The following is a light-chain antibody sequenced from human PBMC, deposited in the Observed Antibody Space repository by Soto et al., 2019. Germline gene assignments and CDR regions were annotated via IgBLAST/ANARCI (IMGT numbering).Light chain of an antibody. Sequence: QSVLTQPPSVSGAPGQGVTISCTGSSFNIGANYDVHWYQHLPGTGPKLLIYANSFRPSGVPDRVSASKSGSSASLAITGLQAEDEAEYYCQSYDSRLSAYVFGTGTKLTVL. CDR2: ANS. CDR1: SFNIGANYD. J-gene: IGLJ1*01. CDR3: QSYDSRLSAYV. V-gene: IGLV1-40*01.